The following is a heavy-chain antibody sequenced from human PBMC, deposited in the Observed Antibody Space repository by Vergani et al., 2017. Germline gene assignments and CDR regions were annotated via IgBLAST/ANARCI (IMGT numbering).Heavy chain of an antibody. CDR2: IKSKTDGGTT. J-gene: IGHJ4*02. V-gene: IGHV3-15*07. D-gene: IGHD6-19*01. Sequence: EVQLLESGGGLVQPGGSLRLSCAASGFTFSNAWMNWVRQAPGKGLEWVGRIKSKTDGGTTDYAAPVKGRFTISRDDSKNTLYLQMNSLKTEDTAVYYCTTAAVAGTVDFDYWGQGTLVTVSS. CDR3: TTAAVAGTVDFDY. CDR1: GFTFSNAW.